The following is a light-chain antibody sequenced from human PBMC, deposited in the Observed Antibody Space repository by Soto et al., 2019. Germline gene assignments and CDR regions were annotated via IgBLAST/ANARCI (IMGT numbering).Light chain of an antibody. CDR2: DAS. CDR1: QDISNR. V-gene: IGKV1-33*01. CDR3: QRYVKLVT. Sequence: DIQMTQSPSSLSASVGDRVTITCQASQDISNRLNWYQQKPGKAPKLLINDASNLEAGDPSRFSGSGYGTDFTFTISSLQPEDIATYLFQRYVKLVTFGGGTKLEIK. J-gene: IGKJ4*01.